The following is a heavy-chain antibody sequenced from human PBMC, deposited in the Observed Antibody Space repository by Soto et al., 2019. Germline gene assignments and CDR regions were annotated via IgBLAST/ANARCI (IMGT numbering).Heavy chain of an antibody. CDR3: AKDGVRLGQHDYTDY. V-gene: IGHV3-23*01. J-gene: IGHJ4*02. CDR2: ISDSSA. CDR1: GFTFTDYA. D-gene: IGHD5-12*01. Sequence: EVHLLESGGALVQPGGSLRLSCAASGFTFTDYAMSWVRQAPGKGLEWVSSISDSSAYYADSVKGRFSITRDSSQHTLYLQMHSLRAEDTAVYYCAKDGVRLGQHDYTDYWGQGTLVIVSS.